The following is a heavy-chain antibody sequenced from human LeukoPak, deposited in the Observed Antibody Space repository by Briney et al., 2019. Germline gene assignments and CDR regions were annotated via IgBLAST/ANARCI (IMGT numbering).Heavy chain of an antibody. Sequence: PSETLSLTCTVSGDSLGSGSYYWSWIRQPPGKGLEWIGEINHTGSTNYNPSLKSRVTISVDTSKNQFSLRLSSVTAADTSVYYCARARARLWGFDYWGQGTLVTVSS. J-gene: IGHJ4*02. V-gene: IGHV4-39*07. CDR2: INHTGST. CDR3: ARARARLWGFDY. D-gene: IGHD5-18*01. CDR1: GDSLGSGSYY.